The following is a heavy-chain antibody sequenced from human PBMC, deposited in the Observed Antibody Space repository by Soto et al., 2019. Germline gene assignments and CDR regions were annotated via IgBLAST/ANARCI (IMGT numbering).Heavy chain of an antibody. CDR2: ISGSGGSA. J-gene: IGHJ6*02. V-gene: IGHV3-23*01. Sequence: EVQLLESGGGLVQPGGSLRLSCAASGFTFSSYAMSWVRQAPGKGLEWVSAISGSGGSAYYADSVKGRFTISRDNSKNRLYLQMNSRRAEDTAVYYCAKGVRGGAWGLNYYYYYGMDVWGQGTTVTVSS. CDR3: AKGVRGGAWGLNYYYYYGMDV. CDR1: GFTFSSYA. D-gene: IGHD3-10*01.